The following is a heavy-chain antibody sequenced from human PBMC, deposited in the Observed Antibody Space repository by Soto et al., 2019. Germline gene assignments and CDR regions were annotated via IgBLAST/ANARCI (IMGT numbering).Heavy chain of an antibody. CDR1: GGTISRYY. CDR3: ARDLWGYCGTDCYPLDV. J-gene: IGHJ6*02. CDR2: MYNTGST. V-gene: IGHV4-59*01. Sequence: QVQLQESGPGLVKPSETLSLTCTVSGGTISRYYWSWIRQPPGKGLEWIGYMYNTGSTVYNPSFKSRVTISVDTSKNQFSLQLTSVTAADTAVYYCARDLWGYCGTDCYPLDVWGQGTTVTVSS. D-gene: IGHD2-21*02.